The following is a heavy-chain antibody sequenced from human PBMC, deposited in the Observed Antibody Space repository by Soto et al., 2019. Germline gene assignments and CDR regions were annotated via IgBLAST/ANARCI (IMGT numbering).Heavy chain of an antibody. Sequence: PSETLSLTCTASGGSISISVYYWGWIRKHPEKGLEWIGSIYYSGSTYSNPSLESRVSISQDASQNQFSLQLTSVTAADTAVYFCVRVQSWDTKYYADVWCRGTTVTVS. J-gene: IGHJ6*03. D-gene: IGHD1-26*01. CDR1: GGSISISVYY. CDR2: IYYSGST. CDR3: VRVQSWDTKYYADV. V-gene: IGHV4-39*07.